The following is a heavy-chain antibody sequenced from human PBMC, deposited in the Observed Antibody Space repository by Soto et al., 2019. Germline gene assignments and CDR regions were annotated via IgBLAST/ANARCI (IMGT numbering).Heavy chain of an antibody. J-gene: IGHJ4*02. V-gene: IGHV3-30*03. Sequence: QVQLVESGGGVVQPGRSLRLSCAASGFTFSSYGMHWVRQAPGKGLEWVAVISHDGSNKYYGDSVKGRFTISRDNAKNSLYLQMNSLRAEDTAVYYCARDPREYYFDYWGQGTLVTVSS. CDR3: ARDPREYYFDY. CDR2: ISHDGSNK. CDR1: GFTFSSYG.